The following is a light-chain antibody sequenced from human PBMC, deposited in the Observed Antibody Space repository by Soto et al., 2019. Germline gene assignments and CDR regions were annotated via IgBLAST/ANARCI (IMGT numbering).Light chain of an antibody. CDR3: MQSIQLPYT. V-gene: IGKV4-1*01. Sequence: DIVMTQSPDSLAVSLGERATINCKSTQSVLYSSNNKNYLAWYQQKVGQPPKLLIYWASTRESGVPDRFSGSGSGTDFTLKISRVEAEDVGVYYCMQSIQLPYTFGQGTKVDIK. CDR1: QSVLYSSNNKNY. CDR2: WAS. J-gene: IGKJ2*01.